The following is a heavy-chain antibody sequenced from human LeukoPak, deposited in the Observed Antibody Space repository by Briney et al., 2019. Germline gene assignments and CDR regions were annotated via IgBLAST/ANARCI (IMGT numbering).Heavy chain of an antibody. V-gene: IGHV3-15*01. Sequence: PGGSLRLSCAASGFTFSTYAMSWVRQAPGKGLEWVGRIKSKTDGGTTDYAAPVKGRFTISRDDSKNTLYLQMNSLKTEDTAVYYCTTEYPGYSSGVDYWGQGTLVTVSS. D-gene: IGHD6-19*01. J-gene: IGHJ4*02. CDR2: IKSKTDGGTT. CDR1: GFTFSTYA. CDR3: TTEYPGYSSGVDY.